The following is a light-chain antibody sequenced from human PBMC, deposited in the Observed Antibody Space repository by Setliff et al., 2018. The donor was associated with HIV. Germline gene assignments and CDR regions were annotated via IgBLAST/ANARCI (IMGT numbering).Light chain of an antibody. Sequence: QSALTQPASVSGSPGQSIIISCTGTSSDVGAYTYVSWYQHHAGEVPKLILYEVSHRPSGVSNRFSGSKSGNTASLTISGLQPEDEADYYCASHRDTNTLEVFGTGTKV. CDR1: SSDVGAYTY. CDR3: ASHRDTNTLEV. CDR2: EVS. J-gene: IGLJ1*01. V-gene: IGLV2-14*01.